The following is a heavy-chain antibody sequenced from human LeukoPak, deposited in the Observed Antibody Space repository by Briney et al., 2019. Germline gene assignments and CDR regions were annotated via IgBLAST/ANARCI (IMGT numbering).Heavy chain of an antibody. Sequence: ASVKVSCKASGYTFTSYYMHWVRKAPGQGLEWMGIINPSGGSTSYAQKFQGRVTMTRDTSTSTVYMELSSLRSEDTAVYYCARPGYYYGSGSSTFDYWGQGTLVTVSS. CDR2: INPSGGST. CDR3: ARPGYYYGSGSSTFDY. D-gene: IGHD3-10*01. V-gene: IGHV1-46*01. J-gene: IGHJ4*02. CDR1: GYTFTSYY.